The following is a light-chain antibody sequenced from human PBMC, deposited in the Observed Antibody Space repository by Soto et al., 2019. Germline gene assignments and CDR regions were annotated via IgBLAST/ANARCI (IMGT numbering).Light chain of an antibody. V-gene: IGKV3-15*01. Sequence: EIVMTQSPATLSVSPGERVTLSCKTSQTVGSNLAWYQQKPGQATRLLIYGASTRATGIPVRFSGSGSGTEFILTISSLQSEDSAIYYCQQYHNWPSYIVGRGTKLEIK. CDR3: QQYHNWPSYI. CDR2: GAS. CDR1: QTVGSN. J-gene: IGKJ2*01.